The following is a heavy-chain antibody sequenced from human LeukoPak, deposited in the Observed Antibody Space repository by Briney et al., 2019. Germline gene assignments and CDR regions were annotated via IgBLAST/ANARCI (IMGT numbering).Heavy chain of an antibody. CDR1: GFTFDDYA. J-gene: IGHJ4*02. CDR2: ISWNSGSI. D-gene: IGHD6-19*01. V-gene: IGHV3-9*01. CDR3: AKDAVGGSGWYIGYYFDY. Sequence: GGSLRLSCAASGFTFDDYAMHWVRQAPGKGLEWVSGISWNSGSIGYADSVKGRFTISRDNAKNSLYLQMNSLRAEDTALYYCAKDAVGGSGWYIGYYFDYWGQGTLVTVSS.